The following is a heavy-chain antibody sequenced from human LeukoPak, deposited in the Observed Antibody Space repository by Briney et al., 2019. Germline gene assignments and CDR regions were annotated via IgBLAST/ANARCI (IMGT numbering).Heavy chain of an antibody. V-gene: IGHV3-20*01. CDR1: GFTFDDYG. D-gene: IGHD2-2*01. CDR3: ARGRTTKYCSSTSCSYYYYGMDV. CDR2: INWNGGST. J-gene: IGHJ6*02. Sequence: GSLRLSCAASGFTFDDYGMSWVRQAPGKGLEWVSGINWNGGSTGYADSVKGRFTISRDNAKNSLYLQMNSLRAEDTALYHCARGRTTKYCSSTSCSYYYYGMDVWGQGTTVTVSS.